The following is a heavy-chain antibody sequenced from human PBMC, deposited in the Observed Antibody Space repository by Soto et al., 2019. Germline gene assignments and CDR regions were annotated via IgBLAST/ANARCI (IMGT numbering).Heavy chain of an antibody. CDR3: ARAGCDGGSCYTLVGLRYGMDV. D-gene: IGHD2-15*01. CDR2: ISYDGSNK. CDR1: GFTFSSYA. Sequence: QVQLVESGGGVVQPGRSLRLSCAASGFTFSSYAMHWVRQAPGKGLEWVAVISYDGSNKYYADSVKGRFTISRDNSKNTLYLQMNNLRAEDTAVYYCARAGCDGGSCYTLVGLRYGMDVWGQGTTVTVSS. J-gene: IGHJ6*02. V-gene: IGHV3-30-3*01.